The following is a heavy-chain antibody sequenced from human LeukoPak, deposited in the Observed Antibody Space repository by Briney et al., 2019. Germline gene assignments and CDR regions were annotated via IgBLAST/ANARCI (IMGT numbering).Heavy chain of an antibody. D-gene: IGHD2-15*01. CDR3: ARVEVLLPAYFDY. J-gene: IGHJ4*02. V-gene: IGHV4-4*02. CDR1: GGSISSSNW. CDR2: IYHSGST. Sequence: SGTLSLTCAVSGGSISSSNWWSWVRQPPGKGLEWIGEIYHSGSTNYNPSLKSRVTISVDKPKNQFSLKLSSVTAADTAVYYCARVEVLLPAYFDYWGQGTLVTVSS.